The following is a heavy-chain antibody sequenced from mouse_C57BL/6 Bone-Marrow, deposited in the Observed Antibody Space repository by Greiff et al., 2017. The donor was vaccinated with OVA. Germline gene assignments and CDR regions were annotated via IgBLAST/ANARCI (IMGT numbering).Heavy chain of an antibody. CDR2: INPNNGGT. Sequence: VQLQQSGPELVKPGASVKISCKASGYTFTDYYMNWVKQSPGKSLEWIGDINPNNGGTSYNQKFKGKATLTVDKSSSTAYMELRSLTSEDSAVYYCASDYYGSSSYAMDYWGQGTSVTVSS. J-gene: IGHJ4*01. CDR1: GYTFTDYY. D-gene: IGHD1-1*01. V-gene: IGHV1-26*01. CDR3: ASDYYGSSSYAMDY.